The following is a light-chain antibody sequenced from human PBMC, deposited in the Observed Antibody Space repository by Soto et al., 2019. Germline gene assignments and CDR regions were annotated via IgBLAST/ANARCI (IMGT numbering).Light chain of an antibody. J-gene: IGKJ1*01. CDR3: QQSYSTPPWT. CDR2: AAS. CDR1: QSISSY. V-gene: IGKV1-39*01. Sequence: DIQMTQSPSSLSASVGDRVTITCRASQSISSYLNWYQQKPGKAPKLLIYAASSLQSGVPSRFSGSGSGTDFTLTISSLQPEDFATYYCQQSYSTPPWTLGQGTKVDI.